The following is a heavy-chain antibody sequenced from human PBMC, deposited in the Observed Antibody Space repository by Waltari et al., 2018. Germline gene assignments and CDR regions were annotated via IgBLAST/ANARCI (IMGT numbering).Heavy chain of an antibody. J-gene: IGHJ3*02. CDR1: GGSISSYS. Sequence: QVQLQESGPGLVKPSETLSLTCTVPGGSISSYSWSWIRQPAGKGLEWIRRIYTSGSTNYNPSLKSRVTMSVDTSKNQFSLKLSSVTAADTAVYYCARDSSPDGIAAAQDAFDIWGQGTMVTVSS. CDR2: IYTSGST. V-gene: IGHV4-4*07. D-gene: IGHD6-13*01. CDR3: ARDSSPDGIAAAQDAFDI.